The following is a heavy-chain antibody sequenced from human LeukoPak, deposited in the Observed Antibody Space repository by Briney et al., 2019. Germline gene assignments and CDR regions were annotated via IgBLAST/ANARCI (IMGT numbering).Heavy chain of an antibody. V-gene: IGHV3-23*01. CDR3: AKGVGYQYYYGMDV. Sequence: AGGSLRLSCVASGFTFSSYAMSWVRQAPGKGLEWVSSISGSGGSTYYVDSVKGRFTISRDNSRNTLYLQMNSLRAEDMAAYFCAKGVGYQYYYGMDVWGQGTTVTVSS. CDR2: ISGSGGST. J-gene: IGHJ6*02. CDR1: GFTFSSYA.